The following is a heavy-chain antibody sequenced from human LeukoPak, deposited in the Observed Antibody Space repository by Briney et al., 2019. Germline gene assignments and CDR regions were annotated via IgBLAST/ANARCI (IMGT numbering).Heavy chain of an antibody. Sequence: PGGSLRLSCAASGFTFSSYVMSWVRQAPGKGLEWVSSISNSGGSTYYADSVKGRFTISRDNSKNTLYLQMNSLRAEDTAVYYCAKGRQQLAYFDYWGQGTLVTVSS. J-gene: IGHJ4*02. CDR1: GFTFSSYV. CDR3: AKGRQQLAYFDY. CDR2: ISNSGGST. D-gene: IGHD6-13*01. V-gene: IGHV3-23*01.